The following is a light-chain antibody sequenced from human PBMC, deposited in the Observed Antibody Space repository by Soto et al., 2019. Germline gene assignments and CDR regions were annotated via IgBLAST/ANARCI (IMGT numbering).Light chain of an antibody. CDR1: QSVSSSY. J-gene: IGKJ1*01. CDR2: GAS. CDR3: QQSGSSSGST. V-gene: IGKV3-20*01. Sequence: EIVLTQSPGTLSLSPGERATLSCRASQSVSSSYLAWYQQKPGQAPRLLIYGASSRATGIPDRFSGSGSGTDFTLTISRLEPEDFAVYYCQQSGSSSGSTFGQGTKVDIK.